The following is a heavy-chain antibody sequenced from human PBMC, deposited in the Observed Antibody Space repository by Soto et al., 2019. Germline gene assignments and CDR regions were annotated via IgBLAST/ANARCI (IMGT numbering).Heavy chain of an antibody. D-gene: IGHD3-16*01. Sequence: GGSLRLSCAASGFTFSSYGMHWVRQAPGKGLEWVAVISYDGSNKYYADSVKGRFTISRDNSKNTLYLQMNSLRAEDTAVYYCAKALGSLDPFDSWGPGTMVTVSS. CDR2: ISYDGSNK. J-gene: IGHJ3*02. V-gene: IGHV3-30*18. CDR1: GFTFSSYG. CDR3: AKALGSLDPFDS.